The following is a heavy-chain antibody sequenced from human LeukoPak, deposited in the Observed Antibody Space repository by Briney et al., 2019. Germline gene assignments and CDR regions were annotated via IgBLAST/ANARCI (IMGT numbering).Heavy chain of an antibody. Sequence: GGSLRLSCAASGFTFSSYGMHWVRQAPGKGLEWVAVIWYDGSNKYYADSVKGRFTISRDNSKNTLYLQMNSLRAEDTAVYYCARDQGPSYDSSGSNWFDPWGQGTPVTVSS. CDR2: IWYDGSNK. J-gene: IGHJ5*02. CDR1: GFTFSSYG. V-gene: IGHV3-33*01. D-gene: IGHD3-22*01. CDR3: ARDQGPSYDSSGSNWFDP.